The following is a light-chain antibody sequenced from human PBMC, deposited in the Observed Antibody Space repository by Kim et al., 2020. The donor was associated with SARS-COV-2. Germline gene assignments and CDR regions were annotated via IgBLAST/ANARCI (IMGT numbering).Light chain of an antibody. Sequence: SVSPGQTAAIACSGDKVNNRFISWYQQIPGQSPILVIYQDVKRPSGIPARFSGSNSGNTATLTISGIQSIDEADYYCQAWDGSSVVFGGGTKSPS. V-gene: IGLV3-1*01. CDR3: QAWDGSSVV. CDR1: KVNNRF. J-gene: IGLJ3*02. CDR2: QDV.